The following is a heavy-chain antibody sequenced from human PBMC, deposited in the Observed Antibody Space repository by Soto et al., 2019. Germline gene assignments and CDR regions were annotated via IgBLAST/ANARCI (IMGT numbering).Heavy chain of an antibody. CDR2: IYYSWST. V-gene: IGHV4-39*01. CDR1: VCGSISSSYY. CDR3: ARRGYDFWSRYSGWLET. J-gene: IGHJ4*02. D-gene: IGHD3-3*01. Sequence: SETLSLTCTFCVCGSISSSYYVCFIRQPPWNWLELIGSIYYSWSTNYKPSLKSRVTISLDTSKNQFSLKMSSVTAADTAVHYCARRGYDFWSRYSGWLETWRKGTLVRVXS.